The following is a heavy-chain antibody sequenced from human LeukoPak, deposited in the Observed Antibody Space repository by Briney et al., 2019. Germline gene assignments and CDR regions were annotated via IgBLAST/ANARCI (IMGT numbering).Heavy chain of an antibody. CDR1: GGSISSSSYY. V-gene: IGHV4-39*07. CDR3: ARGADTYYDSTGGGAFDI. Sequence: SETLSLTCTVSGGSISSSSYYWGWIRQPPGKGLEWIGEINHSGSTNYNPSLKSRVTISVDTSKNQFSLKLSSATAADTAVYYCARGADTYYDSTGGGAFDIWGQGTMVTVSS. J-gene: IGHJ3*02. CDR2: INHSGST. D-gene: IGHD3-22*01.